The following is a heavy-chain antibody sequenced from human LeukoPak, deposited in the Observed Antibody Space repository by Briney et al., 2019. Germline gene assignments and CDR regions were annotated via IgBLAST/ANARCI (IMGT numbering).Heavy chain of an antibody. D-gene: IGHD3-10*01. J-gene: IGHJ4*02. CDR2: IYHSGST. CDR1: GGSISSGGYS. V-gene: IGHV4-30-2*01. CDR3: ARDGYGSGSWYYFDY. Sequence: PSETLSLTCAVSGGSISSGGYSWSWIRQPPGKGLEWIGYIYHSGSTYYNPFLKSRVTISVDRSKNQFSLKLSSVTAADTAVYYCARDGYGSGSWYYFDYWGQGTLVTVSS.